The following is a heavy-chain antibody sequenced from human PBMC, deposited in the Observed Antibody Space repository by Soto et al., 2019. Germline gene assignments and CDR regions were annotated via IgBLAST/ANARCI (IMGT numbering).Heavy chain of an antibody. V-gene: IGHV3-30-3*01. CDR1: GFSFSTYA. J-gene: IGHJ4*02. Sequence: QVQLVESGGGVVQPGRSLRLACAASGFSFSTYAMHWVRQAPGKGLEWVSLISYDGSINYYADSVKGRITISRDDSKNTLYLQMTSLRPEDTAVYHCATNLYSRSSLWYTGYWGQGTLVTVSS. CDR3: ATNLYSRSSLWYTGY. CDR2: ISYDGSIN. D-gene: IGHD2-2*01.